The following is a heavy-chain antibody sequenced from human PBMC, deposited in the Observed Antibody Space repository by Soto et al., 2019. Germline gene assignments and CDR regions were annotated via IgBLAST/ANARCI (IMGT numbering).Heavy chain of an antibody. Sequence: ASVKVSCKASGYTFTSYDINWARQATGQGLEWMGWMNPNSGNTGYAQKFQGRVTMTRNTSISTAYMELSSLRAEDTAVYYCARDFGLMVDTILSRDYYYGMGVWGQGTTVTVSS. CDR1: GYTFTSYD. CDR2: MNPNSGNT. V-gene: IGHV1-8*01. D-gene: IGHD2-8*01. CDR3: ARDFGLMVDTILSRDYYYGMGV. J-gene: IGHJ6*02.